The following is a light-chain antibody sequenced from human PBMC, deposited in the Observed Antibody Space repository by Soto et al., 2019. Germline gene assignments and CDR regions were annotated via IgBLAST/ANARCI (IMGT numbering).Light chain of an antibody. J-gene: IGKJ2*01. CDR2: GAS. V-gene: IGKV3-20*01. Sequence: EIVLTQSPGTLSLSPGERATLSCRVSQSVSSYLAWYQQKPGQAPRLLIYGASTRATGIPDRFSGSGSETDFTLTISRLEPEEFAVYYCQQYGSSPYTLGQGTKLEIK. CDR3: QQYGSSPYT. CDR1: QSVSSY.